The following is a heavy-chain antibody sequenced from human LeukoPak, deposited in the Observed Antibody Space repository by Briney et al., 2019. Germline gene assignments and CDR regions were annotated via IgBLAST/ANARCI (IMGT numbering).Heavy chain of an antibody. Sequence: ASVKVSCKASVYTFTNYYMVWVRQAPGQGLEWMGWISAYNGNTNYAQKLQGRVTMTTDTSTSTAYMELRSLRSDDTAVYYCARETSGSYLLRVDYWGQGTLVTVSS. CDR2: ISAYNGNT. V-gene: IGHV1-18*04. J-gene: IGHJ4*02. CDR3: ARETSGSYLLRVDY. CDR1: VYTFTNYY. D-gene: IGHD1-26*01.